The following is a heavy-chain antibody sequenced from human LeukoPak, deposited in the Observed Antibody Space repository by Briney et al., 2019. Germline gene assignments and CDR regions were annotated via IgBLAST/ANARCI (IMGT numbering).Heavy chain of an antibody. J-gene: IGHJ4*02. V-gene: IGHV3-23*01. CDR2: ISGSGGST. CDR1: GFTFSSYA. D-gene: IGHD2-15*01. CDR3: AKKSSPYCSGGSCSPTDY. Sequence: GGSLRLPCAASGFTFSSYAMSWVRQAPGKGLEWVSAISGSGGSTYYADSVKGRFTISRDNSKNTLYLQMNSLRAEDTAVYYCAKKSSPYCSGGSCSPTDYWGQGTLVTVSS.